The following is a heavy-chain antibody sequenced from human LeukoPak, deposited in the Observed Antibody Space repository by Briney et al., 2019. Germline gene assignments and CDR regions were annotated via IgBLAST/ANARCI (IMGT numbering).Heavy chain of an antibody. J-gene: IGHJ4*02. D-gene: IGHD5-18*01. CDR3: ARLSDTALGY. Sequence: SETLSLTCTVSGGSISSYYWSWIRQPPGKGLEWIGYIYYSGSTNYNPSLKSRVTISVDTSKNQFSLKLSSVTAADTAVYYCARLSDTALGYWGQGTLVTVSS. V-gene: IGHV4-59*08. CDR1: GGSISSYY. CDR2: IYYSGST.